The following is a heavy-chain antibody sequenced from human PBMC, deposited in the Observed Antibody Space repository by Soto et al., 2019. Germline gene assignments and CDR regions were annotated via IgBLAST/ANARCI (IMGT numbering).Heavy chain of an antibody. V-gene: IGHV1-2*04. CDR2: INPNNGGT. D-gene: IGHD6-25*01. CDR1: GYSFTANS. Sequence: QVHLVQSGAEVKKPGASVRVSCKASGYSFTANSMHWVRQAPGEGLEWMGWINPNNGGTNYARKFQGWVTMTRDTSISTAYMALTRLKSDDTAVYYGAMQRSGVGYWGQGTLVTVSS. J-gene: IGHJ4*02. CDR3: AMQRSGVGY.